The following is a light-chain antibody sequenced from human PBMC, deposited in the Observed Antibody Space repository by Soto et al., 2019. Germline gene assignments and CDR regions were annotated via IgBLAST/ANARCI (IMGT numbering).Light chain of an antibody. CDR3: QSYDSSLSGYV. Sequence: QSVLRQPPSVSGAPGQRVTISCTGSSSNIGAGYDVYWYQQLPGTARKLLIYGNSNRPSGVPDRFSGSKSGTSASLAITGLQAEDEADYYCQSYDSSLSGYVFGTGTKVTVL. CDR2: GNS. J-gene: IGLJ1*01. V-gene: IGLV1-40*01. CDR1: SSNIGAGYD.